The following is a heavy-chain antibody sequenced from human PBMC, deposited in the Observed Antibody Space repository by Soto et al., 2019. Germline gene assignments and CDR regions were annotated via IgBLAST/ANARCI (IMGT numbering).Heavy chain of an antibody. CDR3: AKDQAXXXXSFDS. CDR1: XFTXXMXX. CDR2: ISYDGSNX. V-gene: IGHV3-30*18. J-gene: IGHJ4*02. Sequence: PGGSLRLSXXXSXFTXXMXXXXWXRQAPDKGLGWVALISYDGSNXXXADSVKGRFTISRDNSKNTLFLQMNSLRADDTAVYYCAKDQAXXXXSFDSWSPGTLVTXSS.